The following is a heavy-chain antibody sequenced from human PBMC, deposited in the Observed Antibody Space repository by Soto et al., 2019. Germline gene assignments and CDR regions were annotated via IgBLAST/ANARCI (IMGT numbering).Heavy chain of an antibody. D-gene: IGHD3-10*01. CDR2: IYYSGST. J-gene: IGHJ5*02. Sequence: QLQLQESGPGLVKPSETLSLTCTVSGGSISSSRYYWGWIRQPPGTGLEWIGSIYYSGSTYYNPSLKSRVTISVDTSKNQFSLKLSSVTAADTAVYYCARRITKRGWFDPWGQGTLVTVSS. V-gene: IGHV4-39*01. CDR3: ARRITKRGWFDP. CDR1: GGSISSSRYY.